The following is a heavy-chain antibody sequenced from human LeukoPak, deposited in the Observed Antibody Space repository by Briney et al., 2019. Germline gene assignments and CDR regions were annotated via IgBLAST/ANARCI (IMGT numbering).Heavy chain of an antibody. CDR3: AKSLRPKRRDAFDI. CDR2: ISYDGSNK. V-gene: IGHV3-30*18. Sequence: AGGSLRLSCAASGFTLSSYGMHWVRQAPGKGLEWVAVISYDGSNKYYADSVKGRFTISRDNSKNTLYLQMNSLRAEDTAVYYCAKSLRPKRRDAFDIWGQGTMVTVSS. CDR1: GFTLSSYG. D-gene: IGHD4-17*01. J-gene: IGHJ3*02.